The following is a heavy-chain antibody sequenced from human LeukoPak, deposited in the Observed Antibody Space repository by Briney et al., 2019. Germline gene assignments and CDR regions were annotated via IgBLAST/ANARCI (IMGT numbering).Heavy chain of an antibody. CDR3: VRGSSAWYMGVGDY. Sequence: GGSLRLSCSASGFIFSNYVMYWVRQAPGKGLEYVSAISGNGGTTYYADSVKGRFTISRDNSKNTLYLQMSSMRVEDTAVLYCVRGSSAWYMGVGDYWGQGTLVTVSS. J-gene: IGHJ4*02. CDR1: GFIFSNYV. V-gene: IGHV3-64D*06. D-gene: IGHD6-19*01. CDR2: ISGNGGTT.